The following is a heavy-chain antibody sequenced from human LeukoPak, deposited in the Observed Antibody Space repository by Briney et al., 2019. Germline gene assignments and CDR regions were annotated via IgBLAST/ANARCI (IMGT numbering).Heavy chain of an antibody. J-gene: IGHJ3*02. D-gene: IGHD3-9*01. CDR3: AKGRYYDSGNAFDI. CDR2: IRSSGEST. Sequence: PGGSLRLSCAASGFTFSSYAMSWVRQAPGRGLEWVSVIRSSGESTYYADSVKGRFTISRDNSKNTLYLQMNSLRAEDTAVYYCAKGRYYDSGNAFDIWGQGTLVTVSS. CDR1: GFTFSSYA. V-gene: IGHV3-23*01.